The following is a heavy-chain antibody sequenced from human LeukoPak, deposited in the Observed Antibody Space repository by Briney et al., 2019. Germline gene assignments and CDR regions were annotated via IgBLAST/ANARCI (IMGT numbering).Heavy chain of an antibody. D-gene: IGHD4-17*01. CDR3: ARQVTTYDF. CDR2: ISSSYIT. J-gene: IGHJ4*02. CDR1: GFTFSSDS. V-gene: IGHV3-48*01. Sequence: GGSLRLSCAASGFTFSSDSMNWVRQAPGKGPEWVSYISSSYITYYADSVKGRFTISRDNAKNSLYLRMNSLRAEDTAVYYCARQVTTYDFWGQGTLVTVSS.